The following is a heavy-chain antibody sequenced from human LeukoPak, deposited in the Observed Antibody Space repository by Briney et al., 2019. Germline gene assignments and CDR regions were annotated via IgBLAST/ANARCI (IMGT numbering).Heavy chain of an antibody. CDR1: GFTVSSSY. D-gene: IGHD3-10*01. V-gene: IGHV3-66*04. Sequence: GGSLRLSCAASGFTVSSSYMSWVRQAPGRGLEWVSVIYSGGITYYADSVKGRFTISRDNSKNTLYLQMNSLRAEDTAVYYCAKHYYGSGSYYGPFDYWGQGTLVTVSS. J-gene: IGHJ4*02. CDR3: AKHYYGSGSYYGPFDY. CDR2: IYSGGIT.